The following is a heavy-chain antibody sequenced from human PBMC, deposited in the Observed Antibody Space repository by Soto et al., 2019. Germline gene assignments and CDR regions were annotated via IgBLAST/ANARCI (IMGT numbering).Heavy chain of an antibody. Sequence: AGGSLIVSCGVAGFTFSNALMNLVRQAPGKGLEWVGRIKSKTDGGTTDYAAPVKGRFTISRDDSKNTLYLQMNSLKTEDTAVYYCTTEKVLRLLEWFPNWLDPRGQGTLVTVSS. CDR3: TTEKVLRLLEWFPNWLDP. CDR2: IKSKTDGGTT. CDR1: GFTFSNAL. J-gene: IGHJ5*02. D-gene: IGHD3-3*01. V-gene: IGHV3-15*07.